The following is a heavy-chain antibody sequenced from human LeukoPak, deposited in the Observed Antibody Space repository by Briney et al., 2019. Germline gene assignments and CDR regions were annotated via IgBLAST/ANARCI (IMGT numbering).Heavy chain of an antibody. Sequence: SVKVSCKASGGTFSSYAISWVRQAPGQGLEWMGRIIPIFGTANYAQKFQGRVTITTDESTSTAYMEMSSLRAADTAVYYCARDTNWIGGSWFDHWGQGTLVTVSS. CDR3: ARDTNWIGGSWFDH. J-gene: IGHJ5*02. CDR1: GGTFSSYA. D-gene: IGHD1-20*01. CDR2: IIPIFGTA. V-gene: IGHV1-69*05.